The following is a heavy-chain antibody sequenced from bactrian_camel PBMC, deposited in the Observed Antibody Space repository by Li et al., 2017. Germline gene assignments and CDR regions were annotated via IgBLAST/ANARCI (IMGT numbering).Heavy chain of an antibody. CDR2: RLKDGNI. J-gene: IGHJ4*01. D-gene: IGHD1*01. V-gene: IGHV3S66*01. CDR1: GFTFDDSD. CDR3: AATEYKLTYARRHLENEYNI. Sequence: DVQLVESGGGSVQAGETLRLSCTGSGFTFDDSDMGWYRRVPGNACELVSRRLKDGNIYYADSVKGRFTISHDNAENTLYLQMNSLKPEDTAKYYCAATEYKLTYARRHLENEYNIWGQGTQVTVS.